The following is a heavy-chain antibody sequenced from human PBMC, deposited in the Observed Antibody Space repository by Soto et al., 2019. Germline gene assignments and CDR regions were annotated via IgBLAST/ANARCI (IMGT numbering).Heavy chain of an antibody. V-gene: IGHV1-18*01. D-gene: IGHD2-15*01. J-gene: IGHJ5*02. CDR2: INGYNGNT. CDR3: TKVHCSVGSCYGWFDT. Sequence: QVQLVQSGAEVKKPGASVKVSCKASGYTFTSYGISWVRQVPGHGLERMGWINGYNGNTNYAQKVQGRVTKNTDRXTXXAYMEVRSLRSDDTAVYYCTKVHCSVGSCYGWFDTWGQGTLVTVSS. CDR1: GYTFTSYG.